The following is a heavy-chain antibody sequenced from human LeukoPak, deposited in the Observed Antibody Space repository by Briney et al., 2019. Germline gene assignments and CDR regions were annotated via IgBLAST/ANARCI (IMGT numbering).Heavy chain of an antibody. V-gene: IGHV4-59*01. D-gene: IGHD3-3*01. CDR1: GGSHSSYH. J-gene: IGHJ4*02. CDR3: ASGVGAPFDY. CDR2: IYYSGST. Sequence: SEALPQTCLGTGGSHSSYHWSWLRQPPSRGLEWIGYIYYSGSTNYNPSLKSGVAIAVFTSKNEFSLKLSSVTAADTAVYYCASGVGAPFDYCGQGTLVTVSS.